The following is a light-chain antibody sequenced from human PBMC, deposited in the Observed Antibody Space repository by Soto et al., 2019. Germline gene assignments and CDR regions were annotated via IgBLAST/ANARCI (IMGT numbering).Light chain of an antibody. CDR1: NSDIGGYNS. CDR2: GVT. Sequence: QSALTQPASVSGSPGQSITISCTGSNSDIGGYNSVSWYQQHPGKAPKLLIFGVTNRPSGVSDRFSGSKSGNTASLTISALPAEDEAVYYCTSYTSVTIVVFGGGTKLTVL. V-gene: IGLV2-14*01. J-gene: IGLJ2*01. CDR3: TSYTSVTIVV.